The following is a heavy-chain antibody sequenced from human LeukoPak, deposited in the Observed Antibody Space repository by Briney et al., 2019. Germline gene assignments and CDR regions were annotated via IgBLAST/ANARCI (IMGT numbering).Heavy chain of an antibody. CDR3: ARGIWFGEFDYYYYMDV. CDR1: GYTFTSYG. D-gene: IGHD3-10*01. V-gene: IGHV1-18*01. J-gene: IGHJ6*03. CDR2: ISAYHGNT. Sequence: ASGKVCCTASGYTFTSYGISWVRQAPGQGLEWMGWISAYHGNTNYEQKLQGKVTMTTDSTTDTAYIELTSLRSCDTAVYDCARGIWFGEFDYYYYMDVWGKGNTVTVSS.